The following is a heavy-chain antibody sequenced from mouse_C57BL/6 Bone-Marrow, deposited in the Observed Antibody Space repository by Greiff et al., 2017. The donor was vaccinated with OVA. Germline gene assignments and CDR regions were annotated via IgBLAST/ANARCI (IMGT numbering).Heavy chain of an antibody. J-gene: IGHJ4*01. Sequence: QVQLQQPGAELVRPGTSVKLSCKASGYTFTSYWMHWVKQRPGQGLEWIGVIDPSDSYTNYNQKFKGKATLTVDTSSSTASMQLSSLTSEDSAVYYCAREVERGYFYYAMDYWGQGTSVTVSS. CDR2: IDPSDSYT. CDR1: GYTFTSYW. V-gene: IGHV1-59*01. CDR3: AREVERGYFYYAMDY. D-gene: IGHD2-3*01.